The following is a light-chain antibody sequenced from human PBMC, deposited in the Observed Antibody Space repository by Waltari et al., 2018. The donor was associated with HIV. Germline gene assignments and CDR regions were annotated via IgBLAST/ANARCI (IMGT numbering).Light chain of an antibody. V-gene: IGLV3-19*01. Sequence: SSELTQDPAVSVALGQTVRITCQGDSLRKFYASWYQQKPGQAPIVVISAKDNRPSSSGNTASLTIAGAQAEDEADYYCYSRDTSGNHRVFGGGTKLTVL. CDR2: AKD. CDR3: YSRDTSGNHRV. J-gene: IGLJ3*02. CDR1: SLRKFY.